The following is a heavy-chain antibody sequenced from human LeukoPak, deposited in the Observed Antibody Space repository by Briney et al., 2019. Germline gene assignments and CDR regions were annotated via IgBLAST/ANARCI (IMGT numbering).Heavy chain of an antibody. J-gene: IGHJ6*03. D-gene: IGHD6-13*01. Sequence: GASVKVSCKASGYTFTGYYMHWVRQAPGQGLEWMGWINPNSGGTNYAQKFQGRVTMTRDTSISTAYMELSRLRSDDTAVYYCATFNSSSWFRYYYYYMDVWGKGTTVTVSS. V-gene: IGHV1-2*02. CDR2: INPNSGGT. CDR1: GYTFTGYY. CDR3: ATFNSSSWFRYYYYYMDV.